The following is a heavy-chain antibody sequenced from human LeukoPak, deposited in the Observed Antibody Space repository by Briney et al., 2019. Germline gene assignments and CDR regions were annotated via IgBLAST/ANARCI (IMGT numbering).Heavy chain of an antibody. CDR3: ARQKRDYGGNILYYYYMDV. D-gene: IGHD4-23*01. V-gene: IGHV4-39*01. CDR1: AGSISSSSYF. Sequence: SETLSLTCSVSAGSISSSSYFWGWIRQPPGMGLEWIGTIYYSGSTFYNPSLKSRVTISVDTSKSQFSLKLSSVTAADTAVYYCARQKRDYGGNILYYYYMDVWGKGTTVTISS. J-gene: IGHJ6*03. CDR2: IYYSGST.